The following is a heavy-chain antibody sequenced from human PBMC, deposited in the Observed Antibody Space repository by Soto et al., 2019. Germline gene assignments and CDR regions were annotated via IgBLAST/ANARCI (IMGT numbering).Heavy chain of an antibody. D-gene: IGHD3-10*01. CDR1: GGSIISYC. V-gene: IGHV4-59*01. Sequence: SETLSLTWTVAGGSIISYCGSWILQPPGKGREWIGYISYSGSTKYNPSLKSRVTISVDTSKSQVSLKLSSVTGADTAVYYCARDRVDRGVEDYYFYGMDVWGQGTTVTVSS. CDR3: ARDRVDRGVEDYYFYGMDV. CDR2: ISYSGST. J-gene: IGHJ6*02.